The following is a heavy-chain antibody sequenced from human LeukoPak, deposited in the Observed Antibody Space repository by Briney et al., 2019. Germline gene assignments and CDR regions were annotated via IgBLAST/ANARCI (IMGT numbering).Heavy chain of an antibody. Sequence: QPGRSLRLSCAASGLTFSSSAMHWVRQVPGKGLEWVAVISYDGSNKYYADSVKGRFTISGDNSKNTLYLQMNSLRAEDTAVYYCATDWCTSTRCLFDYWGQGTLVTVSS. CDR1: GLTFSSSA. J-gene: IGHJ4*02. CDR3: ATDWCTSTRCLFDY. D-gene: IGHD2-2*01. CDR2: ISYDGSNK. V-gene: IGHV3-30-3*01.